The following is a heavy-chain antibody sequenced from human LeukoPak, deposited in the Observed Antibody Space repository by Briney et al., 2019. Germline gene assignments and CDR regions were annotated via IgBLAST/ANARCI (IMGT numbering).Heavy chain of an antibody. CDR2: IYTSGST. J-gene: IGHJ4*02. V-gene: IGHV4-4*07. CDR3: ARVRDDYSWSFDY. CDR1: GGSINGYY. Sequence: PSETLSLTCTVSGGSINGYYRRWIRQPAGKGLEWIGRIYTSGSTNYNPSLKSRVTMSVDTSKNQFSLKLNSVTAADTAVYYCARVRDDYSWSFDYWGQGTLVTVSS. D-gene: IGHD5-24*01.